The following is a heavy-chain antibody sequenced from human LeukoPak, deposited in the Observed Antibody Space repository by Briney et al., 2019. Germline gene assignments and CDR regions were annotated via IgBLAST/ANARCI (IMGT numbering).Heavy chain of an antibody. CDR2: IKQDGSEK. CDR3: ARVTGNSATYPIFDY. CDR1: GFTFSSYW. D-gene: IGHD1-26*01. Sequence: GGSLRLSCAASGFTFSSYWMSWVRQAPGKGPEWVANIKQDGSEKYYVDSVKGRFTISRDNSKNTLYLQMNSLRDDDTAVYYCARVTGNSATYPIFDYWGQGTLVTVSS. J-gene: IGHJ4*02. V-gene: IGHV3-7*03.